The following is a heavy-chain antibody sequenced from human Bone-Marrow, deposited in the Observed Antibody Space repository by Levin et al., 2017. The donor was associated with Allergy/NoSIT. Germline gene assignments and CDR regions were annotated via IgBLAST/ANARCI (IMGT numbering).Heavy chain of an antibody. CDR3: ARGGGWDIQPLDY. CDR1: GYTFSTYS. V-gene: IGHV1-18*01. Sequence: ASVKVSCKASGYTFSTYSITWVRQAPGQGLEWMGWISGDNGDVNYAQRFQGRVTMTRDTSTGAAYVELRSLKSDDTAIYYCARGGGWDIQPLDYWGQGTLVTVSS. CDR2: ISGDNGDV. D-gene: IGHD1-26*01. J-gene: IGHJ4*02.